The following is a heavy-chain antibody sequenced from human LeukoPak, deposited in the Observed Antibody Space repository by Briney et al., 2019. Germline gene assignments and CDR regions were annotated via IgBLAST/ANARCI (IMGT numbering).Heavy chain of an antibody. Sequence: GASVKVSCKASGYTFTSYDINWMRQATGQGLEWMGWMNPNSGNTGYAQKFQGRVTMTRNTSISTAYMELSSLRSEDTAVHYCARGPRSYYYGSGSYYRFDYWGQGTLVTVSS. CDR2: MNPNSGNT. CDR3: ARGPRSYYYGSGSYYRFDY. J-gene: IGHJ4*02. V-gene: IGHV1-8*01. D-gene: IGHD3-10*01. CDR1: GYTFTSYD.